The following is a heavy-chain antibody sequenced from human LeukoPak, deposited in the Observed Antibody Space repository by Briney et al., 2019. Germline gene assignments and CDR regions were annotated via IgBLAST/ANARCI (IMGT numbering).Heavy chain of an antibody. Sequence: GGSLRLSCAASGFTFSSYSMNWVRQAPGKGLEWVSSISSSSSYIYYADSVKGRFTISRDNAKNSLYLQMNSLRAEDTAVYYCARAKEAYCGGDCYWFGYWGQGTLVTVSS. CDR3: ARAKEAYCGGDCYWFGY. D-gene: IGHD2-21*02. CDR2: ISSSSSYI. V-gene: IGHV3-21*01. J-gene: IGHJ4*02. CDR1: GFTFSSYS.